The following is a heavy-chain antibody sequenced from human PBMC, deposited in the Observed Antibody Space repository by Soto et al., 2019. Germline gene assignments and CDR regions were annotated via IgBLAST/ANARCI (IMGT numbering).Heavy chain of an antibody. Sequence: LGESLKISCKGSGYSFTSYWIGWVRQMPGKGLEWMGIIYPGDSDTRYSPSFQGQVTISADKSISTAYLQWSSLKASDTAMYYCARSYGDYVLRAYYGMDVWGQGTTVTVSS. CDR1: GYSFTSYW. CDR3: ARSYGDYVLRAYYGMDV. J-gene: IGHJ6*02. CDR2: IYPGDSDT. D-gene: IGHD4-17*01. V-gene: IGHV5-51*01.